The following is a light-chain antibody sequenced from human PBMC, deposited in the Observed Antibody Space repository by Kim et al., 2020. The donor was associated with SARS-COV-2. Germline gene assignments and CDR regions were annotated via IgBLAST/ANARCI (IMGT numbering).Light chain of an antibody. CDR3: QQYNNWPPMT. Sequence: EIAMTQSPATLSESPGQRVTLSCRASQRVSSYLAWYQQKPGQAPRLLIYGASTRATGIPASFSGSGSGTEFTLTISSLQSEDFAVYYCQQYNNWPPMTFGRGTKVDIK. J-gene: IGKJ1*01. CDR1: QRVSSY. V-gene: IGKV3-15*01. CDR2: GAS.